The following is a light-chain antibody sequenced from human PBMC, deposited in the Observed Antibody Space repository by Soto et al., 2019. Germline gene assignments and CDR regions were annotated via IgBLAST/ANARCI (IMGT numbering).Light chain of an antibody. V-gene: IGLV1-44*01. CDR1: YSNIGIND. CDR2: DTS. CDR3: AAWDDSLNGPA. Sequence: QSVPTQPPSASGTPGQRVTVSCSGTYSNIGINDVHWYRQLSGTAPQLLICDTSQRATGVPDRFSGSRSGTSASLVISGLQTEDEADYHCAAWDDSLNGPAFGGGTKVTVL. J-gene: IGLJ2*01.